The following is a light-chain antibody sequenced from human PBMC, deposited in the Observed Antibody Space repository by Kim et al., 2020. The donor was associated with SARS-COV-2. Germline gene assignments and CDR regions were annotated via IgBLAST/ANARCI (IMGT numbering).Light chain of an antibody. J-gene: IGKJ2*01. V-gene: IGKV1D-8*02. CDR1: QNIARY. CDR2: AAY. Sequence: STCRLKQNIARYLVWVQQRPGKAPHLLIYAAYTLHTGDSARFSGSGSGTDVTLTINPLQSEDSATYFCQQYFDYPYTFGQGTKLEI. CDR3: QQYFDYPYT.